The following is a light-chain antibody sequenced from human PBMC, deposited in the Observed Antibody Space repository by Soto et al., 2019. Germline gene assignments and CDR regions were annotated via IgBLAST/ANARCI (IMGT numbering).Light chain of an antibody. CDR3: LQSIQLPLT. CDR2: EIF. Sequence: DIVMTQTPLSLSVTPGQPASISCKSSQSLLHSDGKTYLYWYLQKPGQPPPLLIYEIFNRFSGVADRFTGSGSGTDVPLVISRVEADDFGLYYCLQSIQLPLTFGGGTTVEIK. CDR1: QSLLHSDGKTY. J-gene: IGKJ4*01. V-gene: IGKV2D-29*01.